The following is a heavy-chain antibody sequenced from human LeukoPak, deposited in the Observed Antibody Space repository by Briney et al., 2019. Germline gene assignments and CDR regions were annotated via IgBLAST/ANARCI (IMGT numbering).Heavy chain of an antibody. CDR2: ISWNSGSI. Sequence: GGSLRLSCAASGFTFDDYGMSWVRQAPGKGLEWVSGISWNSGSIGYADSVKGRFTISRDNAKNSLYLQMNSLRAEDTALYYCAKDLNPVYYDSSGYYPDYWGQGTLVTVSS. J-gene: IGHJ4*02. V-gene: IGHV3-9*01. CDR3: AKDLNPVYYDSSGYYPDY. CDR1: GFTFDDYG. D-gene: IGHD3-22*01.